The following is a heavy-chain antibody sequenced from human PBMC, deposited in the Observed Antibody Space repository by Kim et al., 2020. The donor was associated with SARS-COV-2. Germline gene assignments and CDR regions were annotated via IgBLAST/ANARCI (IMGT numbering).Heavy chain of an antibody. CDR3: AKTSIAARPNSDEYFQH. J-gene: IGHJ1*01. Sequence: GESLKISCKGSGYSFTSYWIGWVRQMPGKGLEWMGIIYPGDSDTRYSPSFQGQVTISADKSISTAYLQWSSLKASDTAMYYCAKTSIAARPNSDEYFQHWGQGTLVTVSS. V-gene: IGHV5-51*01. CDR1: GYSFTSYW. CDR2: IYPGDSDT. D-gene: IGHD6-6*01.